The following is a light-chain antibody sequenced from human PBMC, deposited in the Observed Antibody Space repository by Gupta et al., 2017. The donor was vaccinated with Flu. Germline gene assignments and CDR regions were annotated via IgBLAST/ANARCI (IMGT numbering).Light chain of an antibody. V-gene: IGLV2-14*01. J-gene: IGLJ2*01. Sequence: QSALTQPASVSGSPGQSIAIPCTGTSSDIGGYDYVSWYQQHPGQAPKLVLFEVSRRPAGSPDRFSGSKSGTTASLTITGLQAADEAVYYCHSYKNTNTGFVFGGGTKLTVL. CDR1: SSDIGGYDY. CDR2: EVS. CDR3: HSYKNTNTGFV.